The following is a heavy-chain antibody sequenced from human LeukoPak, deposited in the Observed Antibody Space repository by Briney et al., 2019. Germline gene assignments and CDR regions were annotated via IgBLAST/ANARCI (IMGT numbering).Heavy chain of an antibody. CDR3: AREDRPGHYYDSSGYTDY. Sequence: PSETLSLTCTVSGGSISSSSYYWGWIRQPPGKGLEWIGSIYYSGSTYYNPSLKSRVTISVDTSKNQFSLKLSSVTAADTAVYYCAREDRPGHYYDSSGYTDYWGQGTLVTVSS. D-gene: IGHD3-22*01. CDR2: IYYSGST. CDR1: GGSISSSSYY. J-gene: IGHJ4*02. V-gene: IGHV4-39*07.